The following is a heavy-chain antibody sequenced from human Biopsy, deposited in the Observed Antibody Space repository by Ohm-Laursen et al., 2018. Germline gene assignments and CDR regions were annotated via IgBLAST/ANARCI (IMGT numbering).Heavy chain of an antibody. CDR2: NIPILGTG. V-gene: IGHV1-69*06. D-gene: IGHD3-9*01. CDR1: GGTFSNYG. Sequence: SVKVSCKAPGGTFSNYGVNWVRQAPGQGLEWLGGNIPILGTGNYAQKFQDRVTVSADTSTSTATMELRSLRSDDTAVYYCATKLTGYFHHWGQGTLVIVSS. CDR3: ATKLTGYFHH. J-gene: IGHJ1*01.